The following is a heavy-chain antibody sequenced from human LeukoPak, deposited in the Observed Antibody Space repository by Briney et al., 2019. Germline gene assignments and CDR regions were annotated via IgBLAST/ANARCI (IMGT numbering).Heavy chain of an antibody. CDR1: GGTFSSYA. CDR2: IIPIFGTA. J-gene: IGHJ4*02. CDR3: ARALGYSSGWYIRY. Sequence: SVKVSCTASGGTFSSYAISWVRQAPGQGLEWMGGIIPIFGTANYAQKFQGRVTITADESTSTAYMELSSLRSEDTAVYHCARALGYSSGWYIRYWGQGTLVTVSS. D-gene: IGHD6-19*01. V-gene: IGHV1-69*13.